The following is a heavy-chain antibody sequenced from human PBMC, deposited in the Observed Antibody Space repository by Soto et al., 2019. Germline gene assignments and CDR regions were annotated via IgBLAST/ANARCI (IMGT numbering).Heavy chain of an antibody. V-gene: IGHV4-31*03. CDR2: IYYSGST. D-gene: IGHD1-1*01. CDR3: ARSNWKFVHWFDP. CDR1: GGSISSGCYY. Sequence: PSETLSLTCTVSGGSISSGCYYWSWIRQHPGKGLEWIGYIYYSGSTYYNPSLKSRVTISVDTSKNQFSLNLTDVTAADTAVYYCARSNWKFVHWFDPWGQGTLVTVSS. J-gene: IGHJ5*02.